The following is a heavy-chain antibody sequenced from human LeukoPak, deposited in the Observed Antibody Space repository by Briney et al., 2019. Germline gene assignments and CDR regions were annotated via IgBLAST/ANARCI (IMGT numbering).Heavy chain of an antibody. CDR2: INPNSGGT. V-gene: IGHV1-2*02. J-gene: IGHJ4*02. Sequence: ASVKVSCKASGYTFTGYYMHWVRQAPGQGLEWMGWINPNSGGTNYAQKFQGRVTMTRDTSISTAYMELGRLRSDDTAVYYCARGGDYVWGSYRPFDYWGQGTLVTVSS. CDR1: GYTFTGYY. CDR3: ARGGDYVWGSYRPFDY. D-gene: IGHD3-16*02.